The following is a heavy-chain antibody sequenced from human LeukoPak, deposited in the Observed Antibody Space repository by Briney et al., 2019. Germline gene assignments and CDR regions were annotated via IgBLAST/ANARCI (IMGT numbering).Heavy chain of an antibody. CDR1: GFTVGDYA. V-gene: IGHV3-49*04. D-gene: IGHD2-2*02. J-gene: IGHJ4*02. CDR3: TSCSSISCYTFDFDY. CDR2: IRSKAYGGTT. Sequence: GGSLRLSCTASGFTVGDYAMSWVRQAPGKGLEWVGFIRSKAYGGTTEYAASVKGRSTISRDDSKSIAYLQMNSLKTEDTAVYYCTSCSSISCYTFDFDYWGQGTLVTVSS.